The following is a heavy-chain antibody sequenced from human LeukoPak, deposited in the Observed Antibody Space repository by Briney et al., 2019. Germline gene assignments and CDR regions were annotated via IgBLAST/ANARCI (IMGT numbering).Heavy chain of an antibody. CDR2: ISGSGGST. V-gene: IGHV3-23*01. D-gene: IGHD3-22*01. CDR1: GFTFSSYA. CDR3: AKDWYYYDSSGYYVPDY. J-gene: IGHJ4*02. Sequence: GGSLRLSCAASGFTFSSYAMSWVRQAPGKGLEWVSAISGSGGSTYYADSVKGRFTISRDNSKNTLYLQMNSLRAEDTAVYYCAKDWYYYDSSGYYVPDYWGQGTLVTVSS.